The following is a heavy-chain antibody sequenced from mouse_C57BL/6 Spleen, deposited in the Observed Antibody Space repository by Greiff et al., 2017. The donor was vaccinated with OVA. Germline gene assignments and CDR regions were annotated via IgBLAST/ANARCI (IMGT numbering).Heavy chain of an antibody. CDR3: ARGGLRPDYYAMDY. J-gene: IGHJ4*01. D-gene: IGHD3-2*02. V-gene: IGHV1-50*01. CDR1: GYTFTSYW. Sequence: QVQLQQPGAELVKPGASVKLSCKASGYTFTSYWMQWVKQRPGQGLEWIGEIDPSDSYTNYNQKFKGKATLTVDTSSSTAYMQLSSLTSEDSAVYYCARGGLRPDYYAMDYWGQGTSVTVSS. CDR2: IDPSDSYT.